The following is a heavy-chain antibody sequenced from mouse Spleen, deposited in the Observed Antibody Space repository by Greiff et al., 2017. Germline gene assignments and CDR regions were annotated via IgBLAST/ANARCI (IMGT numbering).Heavy chain of an antibody. CDR3: ARHWGDPYYFDY. CDR1: GFTFSSYA. D-gene: IGHD4-1*01. Sequence: EVKLVESGGGLVKLGGSLKLSCAASGFTFSSYAMSWVRQTPEKRLEWVATISSGGGNTYYPDSVKGRFTISRDNAKNTLYLQMSSLKSEDTAMYYCARHWGDPYYFDYWGQGTTLTVSS. J-gene: IGHJ2*01. V-gene: IGHV5-9*04. CDR2: ISSGGGNT.